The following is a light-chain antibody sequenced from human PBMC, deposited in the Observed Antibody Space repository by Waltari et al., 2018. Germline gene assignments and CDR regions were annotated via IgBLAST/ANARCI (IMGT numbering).Light chain of an antibody. CDR1: QSVSSN. J-gene: IGKJ5*01. CDR3: QQYHDWLPIP. Sequence: ERVMTQSPAILSVSPGERATLSCRASQSVSSNLAWYQQKPGQAPRLLIYGASTRATGIPARCSGSCSGTEFTLTISSLQSEDSAVYYCQQYHDWLPIPFGQGTRLEIK. V-gene: IGKV3-15*01. CDR2: GAS.